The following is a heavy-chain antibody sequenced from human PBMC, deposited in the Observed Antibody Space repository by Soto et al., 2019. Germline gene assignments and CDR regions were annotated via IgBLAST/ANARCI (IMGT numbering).Heavy chain of an antibody. V-gene: IGHV2-5*02. CDR1: GFSLRVSEVG. CDR2: IYWDDDK. J-gene: IGHJ6*02. D-gene: IGHD4-17*01. Sequence: QITLKESGPTLVKPTQTLTLTCTFSGFSLRVSEVGVGWIRQPPGKALEWLALIYWDDDKRYSPSLRSRLTITKDTSKNQVVLTMTNMDPVDTATYYCAHTDYAGGGANDGMDVWGQGTTVTVSS. CDR3: AHTDYAGGGANDGMDV.